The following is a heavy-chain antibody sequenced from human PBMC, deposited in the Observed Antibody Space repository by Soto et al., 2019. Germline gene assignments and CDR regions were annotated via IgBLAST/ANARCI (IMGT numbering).Heavy chain of an antibody. CDR3: ARDRSNWAFDY. V-gene: IGHV3-11*05. CDR2: ISTSSSYT. D-gene: IGHD7-27*01. J-gene: IGHJ4*02. CDR1: GFTFSDHY. Sequence: PGVSLRLSCVAAGFTFSDHYRTWIRQAPGKGLEWLSYISTSSSYTNYADSVKGRFTISRDNAMNSLYLQMNSLRAEDTAVYYCARDRSNWAFDYWGQGTLVTVSS.